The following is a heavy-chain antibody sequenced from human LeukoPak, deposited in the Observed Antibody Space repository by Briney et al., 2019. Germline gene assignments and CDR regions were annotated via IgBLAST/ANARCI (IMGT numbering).Heavy chain of an antibody. CDR1: GFTFSSHA. J-gene: IGHJ6*03. CDR2: VSGSGDNT. D-gene: IGHD1-1*01. Sequence: GRSLRLSCAASGFTFSSHAMSWVRQAPGEGLEWVSAVSGSGDNTYYADSVKGRFTISRDNSKNTLCLHMSSLRAEDTAVYYCACTGYYYYYLHVWGKGTTVTVS. V-gene: IGHV3-23*01. CDR3: ACTGYYYYYLHV.